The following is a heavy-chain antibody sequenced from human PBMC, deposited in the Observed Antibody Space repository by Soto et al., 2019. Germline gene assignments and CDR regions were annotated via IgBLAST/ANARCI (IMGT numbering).Heavy chain of an antibody. D-gene: IGHD2-2*02. CDR1: GYTFTSYG. V-gene: IGHV1-18*01. J-gene: IGHJ3*02. CDR2: ISAYNCNT. Sequence: ASVSVSCKASGYTFTSYGLSWVRQAPGQGLEWMGWISAYNCNTNYAQTLQGRVTMTTDPSTSTAYMELRSLRSDDTAVYYCARNGLLYCRSTSCDTARHVAFDIWGQGTMVTVSS. CDR3: ARNGLLYCRSTSCDTARHVAFDI.